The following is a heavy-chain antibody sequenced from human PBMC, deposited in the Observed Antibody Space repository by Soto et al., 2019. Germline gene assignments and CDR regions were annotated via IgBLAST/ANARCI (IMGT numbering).Heavy chain of an antibody. D-gene: IGHD3-16*01. CDR2: IYHSGST. Sequence: KPSETLSLTCAVSGGSISSGGYSWSWIRQPPGKGLEWIGYIYHSGSTYYNPALKSRVTISVDRSKNQFSLKLSSVTAADTAVYYCARGGGYTFDYWGQGTLVTVSS. J-gene: IGHJ4*02. CDR1: GGSISSGGYS. CDR3: ARGGGYTFDY. V-gene: IGHV4-30-2*01.